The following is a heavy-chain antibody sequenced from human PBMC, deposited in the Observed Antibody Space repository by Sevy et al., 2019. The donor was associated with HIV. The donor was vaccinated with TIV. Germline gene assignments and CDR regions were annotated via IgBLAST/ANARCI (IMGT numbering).Heavy chain of an antibody. CDR3: ARQKLEMATRNIDY. Sequence: SETLSLTCTVSGGFISSSSFYWGWIRQPPGKGLEWIGSIYYSGSTYYNPSLKSRVTISVDTSKNQFSLKLSSVTAADTAVYYCARQKLEMATRNIDYWGQGTLGTVSS. D-gene: IGHD5-12*01. CDR1: GGFISSSSFY. CDR2: IYYSGST. J-gene: IGHJ4*02. V-gene: IGHV4-39*01.